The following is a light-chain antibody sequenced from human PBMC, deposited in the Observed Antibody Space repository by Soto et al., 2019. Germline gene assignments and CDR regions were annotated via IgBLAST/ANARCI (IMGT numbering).Light chain of an antibody. J-gene: IGKJ2*01. V-gene: IGKV3-15*01. CDR3: QQYYDWPYT. CDR2: GAS. CDR1: QSVTRY. Sequence: EIVMTQSPATLSVSPGERAALSCRASQSVTRYLAWYQQKPGQAPRLLIYGASTRATGIPARFSSSGSRTAFTLTLFSLHSEDFAIYYCQQYYDWPYTFGQGTKMEIK.